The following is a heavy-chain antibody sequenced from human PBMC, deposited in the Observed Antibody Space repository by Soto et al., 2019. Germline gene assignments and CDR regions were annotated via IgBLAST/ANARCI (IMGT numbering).Heavy chain of an antibody. Sequence: PSETLSLTCTVPGGSISSGDYYWSWIRQPPGKGLEWIGYIYYSGSTYYNPSLKSRVTISVDTSKNQFSLKLSSVTAADTAVYYCARVLRYFDWLAPYFDYWGQGTLVTVSS. V-gene: IGHV4-30-4*01. CDR2: IYYSGST. CDR1: GGSISSGDYY. CDR3: ARVLRYFDWLAPYFDY. J-gene: IGHJ4*02. D-gene: IGHD3-9*01.